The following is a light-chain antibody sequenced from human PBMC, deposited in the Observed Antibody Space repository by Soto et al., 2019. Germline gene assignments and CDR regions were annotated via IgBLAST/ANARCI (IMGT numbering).Light chain of an antibody. CDR2: GES. J-gene: IGKJ2*01. Sequence: EIVLTQSPGTLSLSPGERATLSCRASQSVSSSYLAWYQQKPGQAPRLLIYGESSRATGIPDRFSGSGSGTDFTLTISRLELEDFAVYYCQQYGSSPPITFGQGTKLEIE. CDR3: QQYGSSPPIT. CDR1: QSVSSSY. V-gene: IGKV3-20*01.